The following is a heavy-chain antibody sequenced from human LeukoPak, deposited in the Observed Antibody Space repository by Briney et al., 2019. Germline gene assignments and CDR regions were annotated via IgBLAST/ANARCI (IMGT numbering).Heavy chain of an antibody. J-gene: IGHJ4*02. CDR2: ISSSSSYI. CDR3: ARVLGVRGPFDY. Sequence: KTGGSLRLSCAASGFTFSSYSMNWVRQAPGKGLEWVSSISSSSSYIYYADSVKGRFTISRDNAKNSLYLQMNSLRAEDTAVYYCARVLGVRGPFDYWGQGTLVTVSS. CDR1: GFTFSSYS. V-gene: IGHV3-21*01. D-gene: IGHD3-10*01.